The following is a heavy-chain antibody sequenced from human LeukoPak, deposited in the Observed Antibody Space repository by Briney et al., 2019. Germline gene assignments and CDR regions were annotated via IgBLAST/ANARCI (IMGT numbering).Heavy chain of an antibody. CDR1: GFTFSSYG. V-gene: IGHV3-33*01. Sequence: PGGSLRLSCAASGFTFSSYGMHWVRRAPGKGLEWVAVIWYDGSNKYYADSVKGRFTISRDNSKSTLYLQMNSLRAEDTAVYYCARAGPYYYGSGSYYNNYWGQGTLVTVSS. CDR2: IWYDGSNK. J-gene: IGHJ4*02. D-gene: IGHD3-10*01. CDR3: ARAGPYYYGSGSYYNNY.